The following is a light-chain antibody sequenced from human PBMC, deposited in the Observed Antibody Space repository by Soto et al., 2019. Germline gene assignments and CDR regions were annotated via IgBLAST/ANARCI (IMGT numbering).Light chain of an antibody. V-gene: IGKV3-20*01. Sequence: EIVLTQSPGTVSLSPGERVTLSCRASQSIDNNHLAWYQQKPGQAPRLLIHGTSNRATGIPDRFSGSGSGTDFTLTFSRLEPEDFAVYYCEYYGTSITFGGGTKV. CDR3: EYYGTSIT. CDR1: QSIDNNH. CDR2: GTS. J-gene: IGKJ4*01.